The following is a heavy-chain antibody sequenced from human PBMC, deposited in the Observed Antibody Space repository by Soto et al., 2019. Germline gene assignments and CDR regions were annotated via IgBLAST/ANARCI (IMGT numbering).Heavy chain of an antibody. Sequence: ASVKVSCKVSGYTLTELSMHWVRQAPGKGLEWMGGFDPEDGETIYAQKFQGRVTMTEDTSTDTAYMELSSLRSEDTAVYYCATEGLTMITFGGVIVRGFDYWGQGTLVTVSS. J-gene: IGHJ4*02. CDR2: FDPEDGET. D-gene: IGHD3-16*02. CDR1: GYTLTELS. V-gene: IGHV1-24*01. CDR3: ATEGLTMITFGGVIVRGFDY.